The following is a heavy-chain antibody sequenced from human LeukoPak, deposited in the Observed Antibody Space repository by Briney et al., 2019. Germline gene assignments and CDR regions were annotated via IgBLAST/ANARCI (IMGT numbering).Heavy chain of an antibody. Sequence: SGTLSLTCTVSGGSISSYYWSWIRQPPGKGLEWIGYIYHSGSTNYNPSLKSRVTISVDTSKNQFSLKLSSVTAADTAVYYCARDGYSGNDGLWGQGTLVTVSS. J-gene: IGHJ4*02. CDR1: GGSISSYY. CDR3: ARDGYSGNDGL. CDR2: IYHSGST. D-gene: IGHD5-12*01. V-gene: IGHV4-59*01.